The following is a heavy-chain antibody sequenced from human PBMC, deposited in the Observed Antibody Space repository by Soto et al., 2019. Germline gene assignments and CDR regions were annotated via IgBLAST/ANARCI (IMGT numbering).Heavy chain of an antibody. Sequence: RSLTCAVSGGSISSGGYSWSWLRQPPGKGLEWIGYIYHSGTTNYNPSLKSRVTISVDGTKNQISLKLSSVTAADTAVYYCARVSAVGYYFDYWGQGILVTVSS. J-gene: IGHJ4*02. CDR1: GGSISSGGYS. V-gene: IGHV4-30-2*01. D-gene: IGHD1-26*01. CDR3: ARVSAVGYYFDY. CDR2: IYHSGTT.